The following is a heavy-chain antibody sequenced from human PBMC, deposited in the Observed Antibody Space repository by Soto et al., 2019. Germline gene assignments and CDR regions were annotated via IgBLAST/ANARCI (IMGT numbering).Heavy chain of an antibody. CDR2: ISYDGARK. D-gene: IGHD2-15*01. CDR1: GFTFSIYA. J-gene: IGHJ6*02. CDR3: SRGDREDTAVVIGARPGEYGMDV. V-gene: IGHV3-30-3*01. Sequence: QVQLVESGGCVVQPGRSLRLSCAASGFTFSIYAMHWVRQAPGKGLEWVAVISYDGARKAYANSVKGRFTISRDTSKNTLYLQMNSLRVEDTAAYYCSRGDREDTAVVIGARPGEYGMDVWGRGTTVTVSS.